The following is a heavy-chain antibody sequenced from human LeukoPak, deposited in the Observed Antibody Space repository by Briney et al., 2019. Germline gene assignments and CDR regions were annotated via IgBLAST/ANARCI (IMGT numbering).Heavy chain of an antibody. CDR1: GGSISSGSYY. J-gene: IGHJ6*03. Sequence: PSETLSLTCTVSGGSISSGSYYWSWIRQPAGKGLEWIGRIYTSGSTNYNPSLKSRVTISVDTSKNQFSPKLSSVTAADPAVYSCGRETYYYDSSGYFPYYYYYYMDVWGKGTTVTVSS. CDR2: IYTSGST. CDR3: GRETYYYDSSGYFPYYYYYYMDV. V-gene: IGHV4-61*02. D-gene: IGHD3-22*01.